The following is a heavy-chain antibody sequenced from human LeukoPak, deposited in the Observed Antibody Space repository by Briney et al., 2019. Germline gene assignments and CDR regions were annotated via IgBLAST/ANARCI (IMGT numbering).Heavy chain of an antibody. CDR3: ARDGFGELYSFDY. J-gene: IGHJ4*02. D-gene: IGHD3-10*01. CDR2: INPNSGGT. Sequence: ASVKVFCKASGYTFTGYYMHWLRQAPGQGLEWMGWINPNSGGTNYAQKFQGWVTMTRDTSISTAYMELSRLRSDDTAVYYCARDGFGELYSFDYWGQGTLVTVSS. CDR1: GYTFTGYY. V-gene: IGHV1-2*04.